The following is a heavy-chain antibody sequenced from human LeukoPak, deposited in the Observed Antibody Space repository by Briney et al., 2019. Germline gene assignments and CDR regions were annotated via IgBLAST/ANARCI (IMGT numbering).Heavy chain of an antibody. V-gene: IGHV4-34*01. CDR3: ARLKPASGYYDY. J-gene: IGHJ4*02. CDR2: IHHSGST. CDR1: GRSFSGYY. D-gene: IGHD3-22*01. Sequence: SETLSLTCAVYGRSFSGYYWSWIRQPPGKGLEWIGEIHHSGSTNYNPSLKSRVTISVEKPKNQFSLKLSSVTAADTAVYYCARLKPASGYYDYWGQGTLVTVSS.